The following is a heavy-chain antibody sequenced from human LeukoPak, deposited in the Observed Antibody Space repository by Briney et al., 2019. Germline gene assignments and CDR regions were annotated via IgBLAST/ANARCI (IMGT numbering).Heavy chain of an antibody. J-gene: IGHJ3*02. Sequence: GGSLRLSCVASGFRFDDYGMSWVRQAPGKGLEWVSGINWNGGSTGYADSVKGRFTISRDNAKNSLYLQMNSLRAEDTALYYCAREYGGYYRDAFDIWGQGTMVTVSS. D-gene: IGHD3-22*01. V-gene: IGHV3-20*04. CDR1: GFRFDDYG. CDR2: INWNGGST. CDR3: AREYGGYYRDAFDI.